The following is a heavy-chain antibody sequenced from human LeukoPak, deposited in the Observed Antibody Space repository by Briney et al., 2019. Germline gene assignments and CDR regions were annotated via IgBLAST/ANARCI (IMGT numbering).Heavy chain of an antibody. D-gene: IGHD3-10*01. CDR3: ATPSGPYGLGFDY. V-gene: IGHV4-34*01. CDR1: GGSISSYY. CDR2: INHSGST. Sequence: SETLSLTCTVSGGSISSYYWSWIRQPPGKGLEWIGEINHSGSTNYNPSLKSRVTISVDTSKNQFSLKLSSVTAADTAVYYCATPSGPYGLGFDYWGQGTLVTVSS. J-gene: IGHJ4*02.